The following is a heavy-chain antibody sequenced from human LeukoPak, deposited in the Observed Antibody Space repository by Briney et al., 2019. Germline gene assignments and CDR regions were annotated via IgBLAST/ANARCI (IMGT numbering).Heavy chain of an antibody. CDR2: IYTSGST. D-gene: IGHD6-19*01. Sequence: SETLSLTCTVSGGSISSYYRSWIRQPAGKGLEWIGRIYTSGSTNYNPSLKSRVTISVDTSKNQFSLKLSSVTAADTAVYYCARPNSSGWFDYWGQGTLVTVSS. CDR1: GGSISSYY. J-gene: IGHJ4*02. CDR3: ARPNSSGWFDY. V-gene: IGHV4-4*07.